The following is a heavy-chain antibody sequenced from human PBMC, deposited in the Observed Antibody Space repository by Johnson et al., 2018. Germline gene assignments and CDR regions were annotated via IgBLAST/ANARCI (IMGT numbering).Heavy chain of an antibody. D-gene: IGHD2-21*02. CDR1: GFTFDDYA. CDR3: ARDLSCGGDCYFYFQH. J-gene: IGHJ1*01. Sequence: VQLVQSGGGLVQPARSLRLSCAASGFTFDDYAERVSNISWNSGSIGYAGSVKGRFTISRDNAKNSLYLQMNSLRDEDTTVYYCARDLSCGGDCYFYFQHWGQGTLVAVSS. CDR2: ISWNSGSI. V-gene: IGHV3-9*01.